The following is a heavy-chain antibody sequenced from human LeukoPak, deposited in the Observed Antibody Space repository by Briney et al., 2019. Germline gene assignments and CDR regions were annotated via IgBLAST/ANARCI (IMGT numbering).Heavy chain of an antibody. D-gene: IGHD3-10*01. Sequence: SETLSLTCAVYGGSFSAYYWSWIRQPPGKGLEWIGEINHGGSTNYNPSLKSRVTISVDTSKNQFSLKLSSVTAADTAVYYCARGSMVRGYPPRYWGQGTLVTVSS. CDR1: GGSFSAYY. J-gene: IGHJ4*02. V-gene: IGHV4-34*01. CDR2: INHGGST. CDR3: ARGSMVRGYPPRY.